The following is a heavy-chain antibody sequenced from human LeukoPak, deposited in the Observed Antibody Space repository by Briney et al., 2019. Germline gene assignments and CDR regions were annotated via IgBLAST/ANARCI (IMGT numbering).Heavy chain of an antibody. V-gene: IGHV4-34*01. CDR2: ISHSGST. CDR1: GGSFSGYE. Sequence: SKTLSLTCAVYGGSFSGYEWSWIRQAPGKGLEWIGEISHSGSTNYNPSLKSRVIISIDTSKNQFSLSLTSVTAADTAMYYCARSVGSAWGQGILVTVSS. CDR3: ARSVGSA. J-gene: IGHJ5*02. D-gene: IGHD1-26*01.